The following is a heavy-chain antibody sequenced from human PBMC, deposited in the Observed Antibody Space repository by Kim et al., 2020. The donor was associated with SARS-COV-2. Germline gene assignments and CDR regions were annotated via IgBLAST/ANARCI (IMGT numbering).Heavy chain of an antibody. V-gene: IGHV4-31*02. Sequence: SRKSRVTISVDTSKNQFSLKLSSVTAADTAVYYCARMDRVVTEQSKYFQHWGQGTLVTVSS. CDR3: ARMDRVVTEQSKYFQH. J-gene: IGHJ1*01. D-gene: IGHD5-12*01.